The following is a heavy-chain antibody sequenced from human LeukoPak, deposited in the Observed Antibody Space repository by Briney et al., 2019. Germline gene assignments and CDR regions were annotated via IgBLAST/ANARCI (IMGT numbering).Heavy chain of an antibody. D-gene: IGHD3-22*01. V-gene: IGHV4-39*07. CDR3: ARLKYYYDSSGYRAEYFQH. CDR2: IYYSGIT. CDR1: GGSISSSSHY. Sequence: SETLSLTCTVSGGSISSSSHYWGWIRQPPGKGLEWIGSIYYSGITYYNPSLKSRVTISVYTSKNQFSLKLSSVTAADTAVYYCARLKYYYDSSGYRAEYFQHWGQGTLVTVSS. J-gene: IGHJ1*01.